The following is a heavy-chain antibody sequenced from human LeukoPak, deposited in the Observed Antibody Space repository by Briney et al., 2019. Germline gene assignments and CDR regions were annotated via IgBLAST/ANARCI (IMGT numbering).Heavy chain of an antibody. V-gene: IGHV4-59*01. Sequence: PSETLSLTCTVSGGSISSYYWRWIRQPPGKGLEWIGYIYYSGSTNYNPSLKSRVTISVYTSKNQFSLKLSSVTAADTAVYYCARVYSSGWYADWYFDLWGRGTLVTVSS. CDR2: IYYSGST. CDR3: ARVYSSGWYADWYFDL. CDR1: GGSISSYY. J-gene: IGHJ2*01. D-gene: IGHD6-19*01.